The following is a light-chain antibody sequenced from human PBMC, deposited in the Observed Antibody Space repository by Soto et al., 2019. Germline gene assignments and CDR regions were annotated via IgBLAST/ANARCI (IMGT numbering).Light chain of an antibody. V-gene: IGKV4-1*01. CDR1: QSVLYSSNNKNY. J-gene: IGKJ2*01. CDR3: QQYYRTPHT. Sequence: DIVMTQSPDSLAVSLGERATINCKSSQSVLYSSNNKNYLAWYQQKPGQPPKLVIYWASTRESGVPDRFSGSGSRTDFTLTISSLQAEDVALYYCQQYYRTPHTFGQGTKLEIK. CDR2: WAS.